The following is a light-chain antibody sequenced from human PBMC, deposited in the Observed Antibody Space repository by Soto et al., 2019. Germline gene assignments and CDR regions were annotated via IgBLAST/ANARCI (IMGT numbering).Light chain of an antibody. J-gene: IGLJ2*01. CDR3: QSYDSSRSGFVV. V-gene: IGLV1-40*01. Sequence: QSVLTQPPSVSGAPGQRVTISCTGSSSNIGAGYDVHWYQQLPGTAPKLLIYGNSNRPSVVPDRFSGSKAGTSASLAITGLQAEDEADYYCQSYDSSRSGFVVFGGGTKLTVL. CDR1: SSNIGAGYD. CDR2: GNS.